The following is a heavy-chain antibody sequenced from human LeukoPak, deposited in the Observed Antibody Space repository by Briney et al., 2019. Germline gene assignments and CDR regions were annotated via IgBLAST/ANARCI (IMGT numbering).Heavy chain of an antibody. CDR2: ITSRGEST. J-gene: IGHJ4*02. CDR1: GFTFSIYA. CDR3: ARDRPNYYGSDGHYYRRDGDY. Sequence: GGSLRLSCAASGFTFSIYAMSWVRQAPGKGLQWVSSITSRGESTWYVDSVKGRFTITRDNSENTLYLQMHSLRAEDTAVYHCARDRPNYYGSDGHYYRRDGDYWGRGTLVSVSS. D-gene: IGHD3-22*01. V-gene: IGHV3-23*01.